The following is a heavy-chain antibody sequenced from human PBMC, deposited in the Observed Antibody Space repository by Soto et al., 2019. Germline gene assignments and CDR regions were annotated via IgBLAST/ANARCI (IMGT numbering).Heavy chain of an antibody. V-gene: IGHV4-30-4*01. D-gene: IGHD3-22*01. CDR3: ARGSYYDSSGYYYEGYYFDY. J-gene: IGHJ4*02. CDR2: IFYSGRT. CDR1: GGSVSSGDYS. Sequence: SETLSLTCTVSGGSVSSGDYSWSWIRQAPGKGLEWSGYIFYSGRTYSKPSLKSRVTISVDTSKNQFSLKLSSVTAADTAMYYCARGSYYDSSGYYYEGYYFDYWGQGTLVTVSS.